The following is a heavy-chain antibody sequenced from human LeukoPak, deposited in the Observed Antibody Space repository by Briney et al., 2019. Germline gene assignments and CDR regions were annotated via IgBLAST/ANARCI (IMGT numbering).Heavy chain of an antibody. J-gene: IGHJ4*02. CDR1: GFIFSDYY. V-gene: IGHV3-23*01. Sequence: GGSLRLSCAGSGFIFSDYYMSWVRQAPGKGLEWVSAISGSGGSTYYADSVKGRFTISRDNSKNTLYLQMNSLRAEDTAVYYCAKDRALWFGGTLDYWGQGTLVTVSS. CDR3: AKDRALWFGGTLDY. D-gene: IGHD3-10*01. CDR2: ISGSGGST.